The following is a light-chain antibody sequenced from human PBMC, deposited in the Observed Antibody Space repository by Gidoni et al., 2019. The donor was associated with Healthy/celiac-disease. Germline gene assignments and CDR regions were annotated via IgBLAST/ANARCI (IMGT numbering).Light chain of an antibody. CDR3: QQYGSSPFT. V-gene: IGKV3-20*01. Sequence: IVLMQSPGTLSLSPGERATLSCRASQSVSSSYLAWYQQKPGQAPRLLIYGASSRATGIPDRFSGSGSGTDFTLTISRLEPEDFAVYYCQQYGSSPFTFGPGTKVEIK. CDR2: GAS. J-gene: IGKJ3*01. CDR1: QSVSSSY.